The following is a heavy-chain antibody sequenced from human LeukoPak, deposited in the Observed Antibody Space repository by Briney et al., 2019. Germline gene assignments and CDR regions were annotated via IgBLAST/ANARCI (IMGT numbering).Heavy chain of an antibody. D-gene: IGHD3-10*01. J-gene: IGHJ5*02. V-gene: IGHV3-30*03. Sequence: GGSLRLSCATSGFTFSNHDMHWVRQAPGKGLEWVAVISYDGSNKNYADSVKGRFTISRDNSKNTLYLQLNSLRTEDTAIYYCARKAFASGNYHWFDPWGQGTLVTVSS. CDR3: ARKAFASGNYHWFDP. CDR1: GFTFSNHD. CDR2: ISYDGSNK.